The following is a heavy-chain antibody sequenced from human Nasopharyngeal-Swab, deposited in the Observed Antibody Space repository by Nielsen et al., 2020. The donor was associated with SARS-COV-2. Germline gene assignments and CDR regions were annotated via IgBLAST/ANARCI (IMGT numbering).Heavy chain of an antibody. D-gene: IGHD2-2*01. CDR2: ISSSGSTI. Sequence: GESLKISCAAFGFTFSDYYMNWIRQAPGKGLEWVSYISSSGSTIYYADSVKGRFTISRDNAKNSLYLQMNSLRAEDTAVYHCARGRGYCSSTSCPPVAFDIWGQGTKVTVSP. V-gene: IGHV3-11*01. CDR1: GFTFSDYY. CDR3: ARGRGYCSSTSCPPVAFDI. J-gene: IGHJ3*02.